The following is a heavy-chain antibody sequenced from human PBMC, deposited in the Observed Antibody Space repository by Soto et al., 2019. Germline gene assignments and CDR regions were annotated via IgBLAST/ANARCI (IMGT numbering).Heavy chain of an antibody. J-gene: IGHJ4*02. CDR3: ARLAKQWLGGGEDY. CDR1: GGSISSSSYF. Sequence: QLQLQESGPGLVKPSETLSLTCTVSGGSISSSSYFWGWIRQPPGKGLEWIGNIYYSGSTYYNPSLKSRVNISVDTSKNQFSLGLSSVTAADTAVYYCARLAKQWLGGGEDYWGQGTLVTVSS. CDR2: IYYSGST. D-gene: IGHD6-19*01. V-gene: IGHV4-39*01.